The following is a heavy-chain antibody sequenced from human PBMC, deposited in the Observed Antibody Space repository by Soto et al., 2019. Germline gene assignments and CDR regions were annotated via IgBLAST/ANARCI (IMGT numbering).Heavy chain of an antibody. J-gene: IGHJ3*02. CDR1: GASITNRDTY. Sequence: QLQLQESGPGLVQPSETVSLTCTVSGASITNRDTYWGWIRQPPGKGLEWIGTVYHSGRSYYNPSLNSRVTMSVDTSKNEFSVILNSVTAADTAVYYCARLIPYCGGDCYSVGAFDIWGQGTMVTVSS. CDR2: VYHSGRS. CDR3: ARLIPYCGGDCYSVGAFDI. V-gene: IGHV4-39*01. D-gene: IGHD2-21*02.